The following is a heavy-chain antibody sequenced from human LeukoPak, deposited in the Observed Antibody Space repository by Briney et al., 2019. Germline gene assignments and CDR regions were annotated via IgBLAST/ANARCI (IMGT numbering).Heavy chain of an antibody. D-gene: IGHD3-16*02. CDR3: ARVEMITFGGVIVTQDSDY. CDR2: ISAYNGNT. V-gene: IGHV1-18*01. Sequence: GASVKVSCKASGYTFTSYGIRWVRQAPGQGLEWMGWISAYNGNTNYAQKLQGRVTMTTDTSTSTAYMELRSLRSDDTAVYYCARVEMITFGGVIVTQDSDYWGQGTLVTVSS. J-gene: IGHJ4*02. CDR1: GYTFTSYG.